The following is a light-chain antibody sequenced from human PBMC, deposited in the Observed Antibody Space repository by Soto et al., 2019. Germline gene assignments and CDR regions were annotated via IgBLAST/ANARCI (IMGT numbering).Light chain of an antibody. V-gene: IGLV2-23*03. CDR3: CSYAGGSTFYV. J-gene: IGLJ1*01. CDR1: SSDVGSYDL. CDR2: EGS. Sequence: QSVLTQPASVSGSPGQSITIPCTGTSSDVGSYDLVSWYQQHPGKAPQLMIYEGSKRPSGVSNRFSGSKSGNTASLTISGLQAEDEADYYSCSYAGGSTFYVFGSGTKVT.